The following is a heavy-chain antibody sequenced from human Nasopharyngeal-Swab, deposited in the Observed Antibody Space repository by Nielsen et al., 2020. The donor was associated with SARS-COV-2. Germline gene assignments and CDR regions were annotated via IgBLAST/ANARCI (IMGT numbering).Heavy chain of an antibody. CDR1: GGPFSSSY. J-gene: IGHJ6*03. D-gene: IGHD6-13*01. CDR2: INQSGGT. Sequence: SETLSLTCAVYGGPFSSSYWTWIRQPPGKGLEWIGDINQSGGTNHNPSLKSRVTISTDTSKNQFSLNLDSLSAADTATYYCATYSSTRKYYMEVWGTGTTVTVSS. V-gene: IGHV4-34*01. CDR3: ATYSSTRKYYMEV.